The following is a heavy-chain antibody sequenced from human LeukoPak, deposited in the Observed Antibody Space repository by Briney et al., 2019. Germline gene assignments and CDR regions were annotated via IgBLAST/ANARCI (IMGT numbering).Heavy chain of an antibody. V-gene: IGHV4-4*02. D-gene: IGHD3/OR15-3a*01. CDR2: IYHSGST. CDR3: AKELFGLKGMDV. J-gene: IGHJ6*04. CDR1: GGSISSDNW. Sequence: SGTLSLTCAVSGGSISSDNWWSWVRQSPGKGLEWIGEIYHSGSTNYNPSLKSRVIILVDKSRNQFPLNLYSVTAADTAVYYCAKELFGLKGMDVWGKGTTVTVST.